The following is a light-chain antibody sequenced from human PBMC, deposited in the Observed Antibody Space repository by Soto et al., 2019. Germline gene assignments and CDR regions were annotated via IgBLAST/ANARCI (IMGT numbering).Light chain of an antibody. CDR3: MQALQTPPFT. V-gene: IGKV2-28*01. J-gene: IGKJ5*01. CDR2: LGS. Sequence: DIVMTQSPLSLPVTPGEPASISCRSSQSLLHSNGYNYLDWYLQKPGQSPQLLIYLGSNRSSGVHDRFSGSGSGTDFTLKISRVEAEYVGVYYCMQALQTPPFTFGQGTRLEIK. CDR1: QSLLHSNGYNY.